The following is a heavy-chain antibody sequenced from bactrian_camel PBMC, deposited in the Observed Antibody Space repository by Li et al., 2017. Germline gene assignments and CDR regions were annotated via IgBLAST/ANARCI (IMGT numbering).Heavy chain of an antibody. D-gene: IGHD3*01. CDR1: GFVNC. CDR2: LSIDDST. Sequence: QVQLVESGGGSVQVGGSLRLSCVVSGFVNCMGWFRQAPGSEREGVASLSIDDSTDYADSVAGRFTASRDNAKNTLYLQMNSLKPDDTAMYYCAATLRKCLSAPSPGIYNQWGQGTQVTVS. V-gene: IGHV3S63*01. J-gene: IGHJ4*01. CDR3: AATLRKCLSAPSPGIYNQ.